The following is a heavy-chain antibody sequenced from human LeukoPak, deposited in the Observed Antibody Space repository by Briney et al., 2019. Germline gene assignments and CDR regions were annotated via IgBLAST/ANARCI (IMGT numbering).Heavy chain of an antibody. CDR1: GFTFSSYA. CDR3: AKGQYCSGTSCPYSDFYMDV. CDR2: ISVSGGTT. Sequence: GGSLRLSCAASGFTFSSYAMSWVRQAPGKGLEWVSGISVSGGTTYYADSVKGRFTISRDNSKNALNLQMNSLRAEDTAVYYCAKGQYCSGTSCPYSDFYMDVWGRGTTVTVSS. D-gene: IGHD2-2*01. J-gene: IGHJ6*03. V-gene: IGHV3-23*01.